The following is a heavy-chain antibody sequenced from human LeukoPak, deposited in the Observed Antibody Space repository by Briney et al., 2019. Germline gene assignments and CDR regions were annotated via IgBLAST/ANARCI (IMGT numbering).Heavy chain of an antibody. CDR1: GYTFTGYY. CDR2: INPNSGGT. D-gene: IGHD3-22*01. Sequence: GASVKVSCKASGYTFTGYYMHWVRQAPGQGLEWMGRINPNSGGTNYAQKFQGRVTMTRDTSISTAYMELSRLRSDDTAVYYCARSDNSGYYYSYWGQGTLVTVSS. CDR3: ARSDNSGYYYSY. J-gene: IGHJ4*02. V-gene: IGHV1-2*06.